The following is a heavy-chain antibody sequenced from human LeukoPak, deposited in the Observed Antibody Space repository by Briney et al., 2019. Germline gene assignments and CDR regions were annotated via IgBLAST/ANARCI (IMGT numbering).Heavy chain of an antibody. Sequence: PGESLKISCKGSGYSFTTYWIGWVSQMPGKGLEWMGIIYPGDSDTRYSPSFQGQVTISADKSISTAYLQWSSLKASDTAMYYCARTRYKWNTDAFDIWGQGTMVTVSS. V-gene: IGHV5-51*01. CDR2: IYPGDSDT. D-gene: IGHD1/OR15-1a*01. CDR1: GYSFTTYW. J-gene: IGHJ3*02. CDR3: ARTRYKWNTDAFDI.